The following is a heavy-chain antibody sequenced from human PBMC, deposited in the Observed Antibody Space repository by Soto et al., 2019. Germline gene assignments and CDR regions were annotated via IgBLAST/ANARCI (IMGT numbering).Heavy chain of an antibody. CDR3: AREENCSGGTCYSEYFHR. J-gene: IGHJ1*01. V-gene: IGHV1-46*01. Sequence: ASVKVSCKASGYTFTSYYMHWVRQAPGQGLEWMGIINPSGGSTSYAQKFQGRVTMTRDTSTSTAYMELSSLRSDDTAIYYCAREENCSGGTCYSEYFHRWGQGTLVTVSS. CDR1: GYTFTSYY. D-gene: IGHD2-15*01. CDR2: INPSGGST.